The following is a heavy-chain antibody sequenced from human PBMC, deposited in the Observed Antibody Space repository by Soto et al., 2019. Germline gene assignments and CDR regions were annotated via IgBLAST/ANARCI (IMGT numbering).Heavy chain of an antibody. CDR3: ARGRNYGGNHPPFDY. J-gene: IGHJ4*02. CDR1: GGSFSGYY. CDR2: INHSGST. D-gene: IGHD4-17*01. Sequence: PSETLSLTCAVYGGSFSGYYWSWIRQPPGKGLEWIGEINHSGSTNYNPSLKSRVTISVDTSKNQFSLKLSSVTAADTAVYYCARGRNYGGNHPPFDYWGQGTLVTVSS. V-gene: IGHV4-34*01.